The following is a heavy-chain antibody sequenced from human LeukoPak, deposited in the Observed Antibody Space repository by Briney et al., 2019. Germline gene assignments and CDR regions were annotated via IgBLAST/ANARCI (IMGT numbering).Heavy chain of an antibody. Sequence: GGSLRLSCAASGFTFSSYAMSWVRQAPGKGLEWVSAISGSGGSTYYADSVKGRFTISRDNSKNTLFLQMNSLRVEDTAVYYCAKDGDYYDSDAYSSFFDYWGQGTLVTVSS. D-gene: IGHD3-22*01. CDR2: ISGSGGST. CDR3: AKDGDYYDSDAYSSFFDY. V-gene: IGHV3-23*01. CDR1: GFTFSSYA. J-gene: IGHJ4*02.